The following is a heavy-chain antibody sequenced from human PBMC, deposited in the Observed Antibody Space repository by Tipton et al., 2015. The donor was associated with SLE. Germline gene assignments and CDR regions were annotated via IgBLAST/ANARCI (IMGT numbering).Heavy chain of an antibody. D-gene: IGHD2-2*02. CDR1: GGSISSYY. V-gene: IGHV4-59*01. J-gene: IGHJ6*03. Sequence: TLSLTCTVSGGSISSYYWSWIRQPPGKGLEWIGYIYYSGSANYNPSLKSRVTISVDTSKNQFSMKLSSVTAADTAVYYCARNPIQARGYMDVWGKGTTVTVSS. CDR2: IYYSGSA. CDR3: ARNPIQARGYMDV.